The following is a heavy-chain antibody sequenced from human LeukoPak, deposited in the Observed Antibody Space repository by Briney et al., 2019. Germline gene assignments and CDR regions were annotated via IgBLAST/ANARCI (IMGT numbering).Heavy chain of an antibody. V-gene: IGHV4-59*01. CDR2: ISDSGST. CDR3: ARQLYYYDSSGYYYYYYGMDV. D-gene: IGHD3-22*01. J-gene: IGHJ6*02. Sequence: SETLSLTCTVSGGSISSYYWSWIRLPPGKGLEWIGEISDSGSTNYNPSLKSRVTISVDTSKNQFSLKLSSVTAADTAVYYCARQLYYYDSSGYYYYYYGMDVWGQGTTVTVSS. CDR1: GGSISSYY.